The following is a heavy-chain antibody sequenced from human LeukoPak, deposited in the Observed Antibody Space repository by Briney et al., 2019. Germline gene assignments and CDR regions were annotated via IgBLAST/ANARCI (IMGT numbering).Heavy chain of an antibody. J-gene: IGHJ4*02. Sequence: KSGGSLRLSCAASGFTFSSYSMNWVRQAPGKGLEWVSSISSSSSYIYYADSVKGRFTISRDNAKNSLYLQMNSLRDEDTAVYYCARGAVLGFPYWGQGTLVTVSS. D-gene: IGHD2/OR15-2a*01. CDR1: GFTFSSYS. CDR2: ISSSSSYI. V-gene: IGHV3-21*01. CDR3: ARGAVLGFPY.